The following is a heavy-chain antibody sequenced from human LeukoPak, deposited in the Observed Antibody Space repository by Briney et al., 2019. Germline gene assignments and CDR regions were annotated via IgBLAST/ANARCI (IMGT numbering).Heavy chain of an antibody. D-gene: IGHD3-10*01. J-gene: IGHJ5*02. CDR3: ARDLGLWSGEFDP. CDR1: GFTFSSYS. Sequence: GGSLRLSCAASGFTFSSYSMSWIRQAPGKGLEWVSSISSSSSYIFYADSVKGRFTISRDNAKNSLYLQMNSLRAEDTAVYYCARDLGLWSGEFDPWGQGTLVTVSS. V-gene: IGHV3-21*01. CDR2: ISSSSSYI.